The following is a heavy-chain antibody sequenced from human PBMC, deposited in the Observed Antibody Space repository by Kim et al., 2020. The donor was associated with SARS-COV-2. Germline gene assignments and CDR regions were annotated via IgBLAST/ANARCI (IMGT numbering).Heavy chain of an antibody. CDR2: INHSGST. CDR1: GGSFSGYY. CDR3: ARLTGYSSSWYRGMGSFD. D-gene: IGHD6-13*01. J-gene: IGHJ4*01. Sequence: SETLSLTCAVYGGSFSGYYWSWIRQPPGKGLEWIGEINHSGSTNYNPSLKSRVTISVDTSKNQFSLKLSSVTAADTAVYYCARLTGYSSSWYRGMGSFD. V-gene: IGHV4-34*01.